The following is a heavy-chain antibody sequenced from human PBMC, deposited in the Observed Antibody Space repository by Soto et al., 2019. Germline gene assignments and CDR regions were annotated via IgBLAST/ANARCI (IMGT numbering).Heavy chain of an antibody. J-gene: IGHJ4*02. CDR3: ARERLTYYFDY. CDR2: ISSSSSTI. CDR1: GFTFSSYS. Sequence: ESGGGLVQPGGSLRLSCAASGFTFSSYSMNWVRQAPGKGLEWVSYISSSSSTIYYADSVKGRFTISRDNAKNSLYLQMNSLRAEDTAVYYCARERLTYYFDYWGQGTLVTVSS. V-gene: IGHV3-48*01.